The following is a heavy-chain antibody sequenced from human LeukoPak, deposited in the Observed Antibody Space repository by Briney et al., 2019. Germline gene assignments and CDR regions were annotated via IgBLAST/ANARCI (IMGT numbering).Heavy chain of an antibody. CDR3: ARKQWVMYYFDS. J-gene: IGHJ4*02. Sequence: SETLSLSCTVSGGSISISNYYWGWLRQPPGKGLEWIGSFYYSGSTYYNPSLKSRVTISVDTSKSQFSLKLNSVTAADTAVYYCARKQWVMYYFDSWGQGTLVTVSS. CDR1: GGSISISNYY. CDR2: FYYSGST. D-gene: IGHD6-19*01. V-gene: IGHV4-39*01.